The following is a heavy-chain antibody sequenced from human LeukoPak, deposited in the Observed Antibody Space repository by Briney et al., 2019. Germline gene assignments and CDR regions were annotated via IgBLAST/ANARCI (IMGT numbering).Heavy chain of an antibody. J-gene: IGHJ4*02. CDR1: GYSFSSYG. Sequence: GRSLRLSCAASGYSFSSYGMQWVRQAPGKGLEWVTFISYDGSNKYYADSVKGRLTISRDNSKNTLYLQMISLRAEDTAVYYCAKDRGGYGGTFDYWGQGTLVTVSS. V-gene: IGHV3-30*19. D-gene: IGHD4-23*01. CDR2: ISYDGSNK. CDR3: AKDRGGYGGTFDY.